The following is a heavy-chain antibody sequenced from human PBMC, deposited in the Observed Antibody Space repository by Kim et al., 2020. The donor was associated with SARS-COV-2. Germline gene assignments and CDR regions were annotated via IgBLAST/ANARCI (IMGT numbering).Heavy chain of an antibody. V-gene: IGHV3-30*18. D-gene: IGHD3-10*01. CDR1: GFTFNTYG. J-gene: IGHJ6*02. Sequence: GRSLRLSCAASGFTFNTYGMYWVRQAPGKGLEWVAVISYDGSNKYYADSVKGQFTISRDNSKNTLYLQMNSLRAEDTAVYYCAKAVLRGVNYYYYGMDVWGQGTTVTVSS. CDR3: AKAVLRGVNYYYYGMDV. CDR2: ISYDGSNK.